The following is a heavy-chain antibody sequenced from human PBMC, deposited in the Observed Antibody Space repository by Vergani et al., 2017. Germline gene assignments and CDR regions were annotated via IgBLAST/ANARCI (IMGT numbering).Heavy chain of an antibody. CDR3: VRRDFSVGPRTFDF. D-gene: IGHD3-3*01. CDR1: GAAFNSYQ. CDR2: IDDKGKS. Sequence: QVQLHQWGAGLLKTSETLSLTCAVSGAAFNSYQWTWIRQSPGRGLEWIGEIDDKGKSICNPTLKSRVTISVDNSKRHFSLHVTSVTAADSAMYYCVRRDFSVGPRTFDFWGAGTPVTVSS. V-gene: IGHV4-34*01. J-gene: IGHJ3*01.